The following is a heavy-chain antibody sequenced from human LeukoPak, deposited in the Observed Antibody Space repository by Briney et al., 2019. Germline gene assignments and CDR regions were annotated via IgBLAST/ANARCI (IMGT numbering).Heavy chain of an antibody. Sequence: ASVKVSCKASGYTFTSFDINWVRQASGQGLEWMGGMNPNSGNTDYAQKFQGRVTMTRDTSKSTAYMELSSLRSEDTAVYYCALLFRGRIAVAGNHWGQGTLVTVSS. CDR2: MNPNSGNT. CDR3: ALLFRGRIAVAGNH. J-gene: IGHJ5*02. CDR1: GYTFTSFD. V-gene: IGHV1-8*01. D-gene: IGHD6-19*01.